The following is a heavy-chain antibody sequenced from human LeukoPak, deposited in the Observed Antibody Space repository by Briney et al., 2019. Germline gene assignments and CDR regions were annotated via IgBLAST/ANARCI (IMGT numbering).Heavy chain of an antibody. CDR3: ARPSGMGPAFDI. V-gene: IGHV4-59*08. CDR2: IYHSGSS. CDR1: SASVSSYY. Sequence: SETLSLTCTFSSASVSSYYWSWIRQPPGKGLEWIGYIYHSGSSNHNPSLKSRVTTSLDTSKNLFSLKLSSVTAADTAVYYCARPSGMGPAFDIWGQGTMVTVSS. J-gene: IGHJ3*02. D-gene: IGHD1-1*01.